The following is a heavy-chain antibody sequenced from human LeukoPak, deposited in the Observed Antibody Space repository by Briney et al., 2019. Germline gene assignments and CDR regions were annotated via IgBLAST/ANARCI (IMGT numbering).Heavy chain of an antibody. CDR3: ARDHDWFDP. V-gene: IGHV4-61*02. CDR1: GGSISSGSYY. Sequence: PSETLSLTCTVSGGSISSGSYYWSWIRQPAGKGLEWIGRIYTSGSTNYNPSLKSRVTISVDTSKNQISLKLSSVTAADTAVYYCARDHDWFDPWGQGTLVTVSS. CDR2: IYTSGST. J-gene: IGHJ5*02.